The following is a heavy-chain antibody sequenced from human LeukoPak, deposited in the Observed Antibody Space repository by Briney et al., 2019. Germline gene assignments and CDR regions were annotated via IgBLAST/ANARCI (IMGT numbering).Heavy chain of an antibody. V-gene: IGHV1-8*01. D-gene: IGHD6-13*01. J-gene: IGHJ5*02. CDR1: GYTFTSYD. Sequence: ASVKVSCKASGYTFTSYDINWVRKDTGQGLEWMGWMNPNSGNTGYAQKFQGRVTMTRNTSISTAYMELSSLRSEDTAVYYCARFSQLAYSTDPWGQGTLVTVSS. CDR2: MNPNSGNT. CDR3: ARFSQLAYSTDP.